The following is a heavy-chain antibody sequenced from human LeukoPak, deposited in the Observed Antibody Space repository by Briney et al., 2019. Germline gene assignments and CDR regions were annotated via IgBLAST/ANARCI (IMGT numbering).Heavy chain of an antibody. D-gene: IGHD5-18*01. V-gene: IGHV3-23*01. Sequence: GGSLRLSCAASGFTFSSYAMSWVRQAPGEGLEWVSAISGSGGSTYYADSVKGRFTISRDNSKNTLYLQMNSLRAEDTAVYYCAKDREGYSYGEEFDYWGQGTLVTVSS. CDR3: AKDREGYSYGEEFDY. CDR2: ISGSGGST. CDR1: GFTFSSYA. J-gene: IGHJ4*02.